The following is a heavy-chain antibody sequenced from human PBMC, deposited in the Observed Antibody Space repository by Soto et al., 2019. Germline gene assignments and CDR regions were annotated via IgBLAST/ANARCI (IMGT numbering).Heavy chain of an antibody. CDR1: GYTFTSNG. D-gene: IGHD4-17*01. Sequence: GAPVKVSCKASGYTFTSNGISWVRQAPGQGLEWMGWISAYNGNTNYAQKLQGRVTMTTDTSTSTAYMELRSLRSDDTAVYYCARDWISTVTPDRTWFAPWGQGTLVTVSS. J-gene: IGHJ5*02. V-gene: IGHV1-18*01. CDR2: ISAYNGNT. CDR3: ARDWISTVTPDRTWFAP.